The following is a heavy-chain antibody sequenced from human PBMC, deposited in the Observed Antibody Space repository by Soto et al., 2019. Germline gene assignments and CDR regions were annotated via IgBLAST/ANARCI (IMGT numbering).Heavy chain of an antibody. J-gene: IGHJ4*02. V-gene: IGHV1-69*12. CDR3: ARDETYYYDSSGYNFPGEGSDY. D-gene: IGHD3-22*01. Sequence: QVQLVQSGAEVKKPGSSVKVSCKASGGTFSSYAISWVRQAPGQGLEWMGGIIPIFGTANYAQKFQGRVTITADESTSTAYMELSSVRSEDTAVYYCARDETYYYDSSGYNFPGEGSDYWGQGTLVTVSS. CDR2: IIPIFGTA. CDR1: GGTFSSYA.